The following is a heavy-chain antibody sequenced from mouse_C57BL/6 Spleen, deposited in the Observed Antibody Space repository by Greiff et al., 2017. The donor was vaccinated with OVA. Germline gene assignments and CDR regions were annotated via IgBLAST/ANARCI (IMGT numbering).Heavy chain of an antibody. D-gene: IGHD3-2*02. V-gene: IGHV1-82*01. CDR1: GYAFSSSW. Sequence: VQLQQSGPELVKPGASVKISCKASGYAFSSSWMNWVKQRPGQGLEWIGRIYPGDGDTNYNGKFKGKATLTADKSSSTAYMQLSSLTSEDSAVYFCARDSSGPFDYWGQGTLVTVSA. J-gene: IGHJ3*01. CDR2: IYPGDGDT. CDR3: ARDSSGPFDY.